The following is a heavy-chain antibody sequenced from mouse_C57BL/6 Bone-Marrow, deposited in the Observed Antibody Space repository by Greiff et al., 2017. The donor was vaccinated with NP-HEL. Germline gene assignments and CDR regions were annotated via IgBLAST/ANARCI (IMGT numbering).Heavy chain of an antibody. V-gene: IGHV6-3*01. Sequence: EVQLVESGGGLVQPGGSMKLSCVASGFTFSNYWMNWVRQSPEKGLEWVAQIRLKSDNYATHYAESVKGRFTISRDDSKSSVYLQMNNLRAEDTGIYYCTGGGTNFDYWGQGTTLTVSS. CDR3: TGGGTNFDY. CDR1: GFTFSNYW. D-gene: IGHD3-3*01. CDR2: IRLKSDNYAT. J-gene: IGHJ2*01.